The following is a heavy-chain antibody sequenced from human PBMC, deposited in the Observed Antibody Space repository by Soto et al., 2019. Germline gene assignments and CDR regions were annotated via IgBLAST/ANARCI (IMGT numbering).Heavy chain of an antibody. CDR2: ISSSSSYI. Sequence: GVSLRLSCAASGFTFSSYSMNWVRQAPGKGLEWVSSISSSSSYIYYADSVKGRFTISRDNAKNSLYLQMNSLRAEDTAVYYCARDMTTVTTFFYYYGMDVWGQGTTVTVSS. CDR3: ARDMTTVTTFFYYYGMDV. D-gene: IGHD4-17*01. J-gene: IGHJ6*02. CDR1: GFTFSSYS. V-gene: IGHV3-21*01.